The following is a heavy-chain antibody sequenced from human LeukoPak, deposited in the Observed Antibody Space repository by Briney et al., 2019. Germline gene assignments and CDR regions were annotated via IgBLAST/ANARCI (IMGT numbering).Heavy chain of an antibody. D-gene: IGHD1-1*01. CDR1: GFTFSSYS. Sequence: GGSLRLSCAASGFTFSSYSMNWVRQAPGKGLEWVSSISSSSSYIYYADSVKGRFTISRDNAKNSLYLQMNSLRAEDTAVYYCARGGTTGTTPGDYFDYWDQGTLVTVSS. V-gene: IGHV3-21*01. CDR2: ISSSSSYI. J-gene: IGHJ4*02. CDR3: ARGGTTGTTPGDYFDY.